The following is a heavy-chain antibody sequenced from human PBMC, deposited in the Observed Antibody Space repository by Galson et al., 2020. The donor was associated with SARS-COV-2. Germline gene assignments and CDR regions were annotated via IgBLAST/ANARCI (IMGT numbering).Heavy chain of an antibody. J-gene: IGHJ2*01. V-gene: IGHV4-38-2*01. CDR3: ARQGVKMIVLVTVPGWFFDL. CDR1: GYSLSTTHY. CDR2: LYPNGRT. D-gene: IGHD2-21*02. Sequence: SETLSLTCLVSGYSLSTTHYWRWPRLAPGKALVWIGSLYPNGRTHHNPPLESRVTITVDTSRTQFSLTLASVTAADTAFYYCARQGVKMIVLVTVPGWFFDLWGRGTLVTVSS.